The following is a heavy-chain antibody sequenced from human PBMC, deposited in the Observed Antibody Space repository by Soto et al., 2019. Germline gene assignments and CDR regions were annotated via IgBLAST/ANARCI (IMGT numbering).Heavy chain of an antibody. Sequence: QVQVVQSGAEVEKPGASVKVACKASGYSFDTFGMSWVRQAPGQGLEWMGWISIEKGDTNSAQKLQDKVTMTTDTSTSTAYMELRSLTSDDTAVYYCARCYCSVGSCFTCWHFDLWGRGTLVTVSS. J-gene: IGHJ2*01. CDR3: ARCYCSVGSCFTCWHFDL. D-gene: IGHD2-15*01. CDR2: ISIEKGDT. V-gene: IGHV1-18*01. CDR1: GYSFDTFG.